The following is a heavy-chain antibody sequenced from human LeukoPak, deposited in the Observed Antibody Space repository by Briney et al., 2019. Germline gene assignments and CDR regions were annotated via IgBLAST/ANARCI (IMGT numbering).Heavy chain of an antibody. CDR1: GFTFSRYA. V-gene: IGHV3-64D*06. J-gene: IGHJ4*02. CDR2: ISNNGGST. CDR3: VKDLDNHYCQTLFDY. Sequence: GGSLRLSCSATGFTFSRYAMHWVRQAPGKGLEYVSAISNNGGSTYYADSVKGRFTISRDNSKNTLYLQMSSLRAEDTAVYYCVKDLDNHYCQTLFDYWGQGTLVTVSS. D-gene: IGHD1-14*01.